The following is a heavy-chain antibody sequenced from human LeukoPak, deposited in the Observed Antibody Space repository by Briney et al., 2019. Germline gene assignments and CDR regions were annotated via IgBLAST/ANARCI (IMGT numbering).Heavy chain of an antibody. CDR1: GFTFSSYG. Sequence: GRSLRLSCAASGFTFSSYGMHWVRQAPGKGLEWVAVISYDGSNKYYADSVKGRFTISRDNSKNTLYLQMNSLRAEDTAVYYCAREFGEEYYYYMDVWGKGTTVTVSS. CDR3: AREFGEEYYYYMDV. J-gene: IGHJ6*03. D-gene: IGHD3-10*01. V-gene: IGHV3-30*03. CDR2: ISYDGSNK.